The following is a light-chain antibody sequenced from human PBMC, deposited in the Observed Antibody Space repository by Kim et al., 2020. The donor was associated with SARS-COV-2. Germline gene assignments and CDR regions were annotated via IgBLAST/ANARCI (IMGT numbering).Light chain of an antibody. V-gene: IGLV7-43*01. CDR2: RTS. J-gene: IGLJ2*01. Sequence: GGPVKRTYAASTVTVTSGYYRNWFRQKPGQAHRPLIYRTSNKHSWAPARFSGSLLGGKAALTLSGVQPEDEAGYYCLLYYGGALVVFGGGTKVTVL. CDR3: LLYYGGALVV. CDR1: TVTVTSGYY.